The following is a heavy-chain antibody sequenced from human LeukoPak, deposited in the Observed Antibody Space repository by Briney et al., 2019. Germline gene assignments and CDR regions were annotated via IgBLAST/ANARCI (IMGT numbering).Heavy chain of an antibody. V-gene: IGHV3-66*02. CDR1: GFTVSSNY. Sequence: PGGSLRLSCAASGFTVSSNYMSWVRQAPGKGLEWVSVIYSGGSTYYADSVKGRFTTSRDNSKNTLYLQMNSLRAEDTAVYYCARGPRRYQLLYWGQGNLVTVSS. CDR3: ARGPRRYQLLY. J-gene: IGHJ4*02. CDR2: IYSGGST. D-gene: IGHD2-2*01.